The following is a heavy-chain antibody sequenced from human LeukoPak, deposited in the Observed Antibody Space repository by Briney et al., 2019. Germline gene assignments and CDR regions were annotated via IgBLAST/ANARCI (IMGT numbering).Heavy chain of an antibody. CDR1: GFTFSNYG. V-gene: IGHV3-33*06. Sequence: PGGSLRLSCAASGFTFSNYGMHWVRQAPGKGLEWVAVIWYDGSNKYYADSVKGRFTISRDNSKNTLYLQMSSLRAEDTAVYYCAKDYYGPSGGIDYWGQGTLVTVSS. J-gene: IGHJ4*02. CDR3: AKDYYGPSGGIDY. D-gene: IGHD3-10*01. CDR2: IWYDGSNK.